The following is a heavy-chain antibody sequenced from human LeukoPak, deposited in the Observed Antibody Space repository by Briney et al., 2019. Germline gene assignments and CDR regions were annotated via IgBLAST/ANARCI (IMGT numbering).Heavy chain of an antibody. Sequence: GASVKVSCKASGYTFTGYYMHWVRQAPGQGLEWVGWINPNSGGTNYAQKFQGRVTMTRDTSISTAYMELSRLRSDDTAAYYCARDLYDSSGYYRDADYWGQGTLVTVSS. J-gene: IGHJ4*02. V-gene: IGHV1-2*02. CDR1: GYTFTGYY. CDR3: ARDLYDSSGYYRDADY. CDR2: INPNSGGT. D-gene: IGHD3-22*01.